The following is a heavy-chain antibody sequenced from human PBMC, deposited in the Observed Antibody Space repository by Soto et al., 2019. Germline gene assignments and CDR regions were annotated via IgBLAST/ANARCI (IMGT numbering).Heavy chain of an antibody. V-gene: IGHV3-48*02. J-gene: IGHJ6*02. Sequence: PGGSLRLSCAASGLTFSSYSMNWVRQAPGKGLEWVSYISSSSSTIYYADSVKGRFTISRDNAKNSLYLQMNSLRDEDTAVYYCAREPHFKLERRHYYYGMDVWGQGTTVTVSS. CDR2: ISSSSSTI. CDR3: AREPHFKLERRHYYYGMDV. CDR1: GLTFSSYS. D-gene: IGHD1-1*01.